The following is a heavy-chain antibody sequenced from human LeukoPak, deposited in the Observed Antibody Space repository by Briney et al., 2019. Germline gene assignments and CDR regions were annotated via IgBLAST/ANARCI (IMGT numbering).Heavy chain of an antibody. CDR2: INSDESST. V-gene: IGHV3-74*01. CDR1: GFTFSNHW. Sequence: GSLRLSCAASGFTFSNHWMHWVRQAPGKGLVWVSRINSDESSTSYADSVKGRFSISRDNAKNTVYLQMNSLRAEDTAVYYCARGGTGYDSYYYYYYMDVWGKGTTVTVSS. D-gene: IGHD3-22*01. CDR3: ARGGTGYDSYYYYYYMDV. J-gene: IGHJ6*03.